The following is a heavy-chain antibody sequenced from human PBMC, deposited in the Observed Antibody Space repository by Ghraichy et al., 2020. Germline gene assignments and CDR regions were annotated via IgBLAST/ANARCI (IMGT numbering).Heavy chain of an antibody. CDR3: ARDSVLWRGYNNVDF. D-gene: IGHD3-3*01. V-gene: IGHV3-7*01. J-gene: IGHJ4*02. CDR2: IKQDGSEK. Sequence: GGSLRLSCAASGFTFSSYWMSWVRQAPGKGLEWVANIKQDGSEKYYVDSVKGRFTISRDNAKSSLYLQMNSLRAEDTAVYYCARDSVLWRGYNNVDFWGQGTLVTVSS. CDR1: GFTFSSYW.